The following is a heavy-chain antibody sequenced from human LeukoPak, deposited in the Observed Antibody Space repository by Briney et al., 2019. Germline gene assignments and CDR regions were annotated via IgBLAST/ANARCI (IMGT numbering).Heavy chain of an antibody. CDR2: IYTSGST. CDR3: ARGIVVVPAATLAYYYMDV. CDR1: GGSISSYY. D-gene: IGHD2-2*01. V-gene: IGHV4-4*07. J-gene: IGHJ6*03. Sequence: SETLSLTCTVSGGSISSYYWSWIRQPAGKGLEWIGRIYTSGSTNYNPSLKSRVTMSVDTSKNQFSLKLSSVTAADTAVYYCARGIVVVPAATLAYYYMDVWGKGITVTVSS.